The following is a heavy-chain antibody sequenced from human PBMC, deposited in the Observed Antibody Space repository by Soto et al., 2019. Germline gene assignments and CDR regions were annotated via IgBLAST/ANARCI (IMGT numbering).Heavy chain of an antibody. CDR3: SRDSYSSSSHYYYGMDV. J-gene: IGHJ6*02. CDR2: IIPIFGTA. D-gene: IGHD6-6*01. CDR1: GGTFSSYA. V-gene: IGHV1-69*01. Sequence: QVQLVQSGAEVKKPGSSVKVSCKASGGTFSSYAISWVRQAPGQGLEWMGGIIPIFGTANYAQKFQGRVTITADESTSTAYMELSSLRSEDTAVYYCSRDSYSSSSHYYYGMDVWGQGTTVTVSS.